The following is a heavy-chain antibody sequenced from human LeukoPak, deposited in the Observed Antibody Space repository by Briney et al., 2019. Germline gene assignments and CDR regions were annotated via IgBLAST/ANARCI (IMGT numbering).Heavy chain of an antibody. CDR3: ARGDCSSTICYSPMDV. D-gene: IGHD2-2*01. CDR2: IYYSGST. J-gene: IGHJ6*03. CDR1: GGSISSSSYY. Sequence: SETLSLTCSVSGGSISSSSYYWGWIRQPPGKGLEWIGSIYYSGSTYYNPSLKSRVTISVDTSKNQFSLKVNSVTAADTALYYCARGDCSSTICYSPMDVWGKGTTVTVSS. V-gene: IGHV4-39*07.